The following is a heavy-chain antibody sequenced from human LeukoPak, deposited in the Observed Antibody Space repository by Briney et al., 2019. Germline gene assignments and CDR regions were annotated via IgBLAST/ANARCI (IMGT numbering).Heavy chain of an antibody. CDR2: INAGNGNT. CDR3: ARDLRLTMVRGVTPGY. CDR1: GYTFTSYA. D-gene: IGHD3-10*01. Sequence: ASVKVSCKASGYTFTSYAMHWVRQAPGQRLEWMGWINAGNGNTKYSQKFQGRVTITRDTSASTAYMELSSLRSEDTAVYYCARDLRLTMVRGVTPGYWGQGTLVTVSS. V-gene: IGHV1-3*01. J-gene: IGHJ4*02.